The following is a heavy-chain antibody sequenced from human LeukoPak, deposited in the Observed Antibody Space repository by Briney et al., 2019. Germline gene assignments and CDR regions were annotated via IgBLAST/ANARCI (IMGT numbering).Heavy chain of an antibody. Sequence: PGGSLRLSRTASGFTLSSYTTHWVCQAPGKGLEWVAEISYDGNNKYFADSVKGRFTLSRDISKNTLFLQMNSLRPDDTAVYYCARGTFYYGDNYDILGYWQPFDSWGQGTLVTVSS. CDR3: ARGTFYYGDNYDILGYWQPFDS. CDR2: ISYDGNNK. V-gene: IGHV3-30*04. J-gene: IGHJ4*02. CDR1: GFTLSSYT. D-gene: IGHD3-22*01.